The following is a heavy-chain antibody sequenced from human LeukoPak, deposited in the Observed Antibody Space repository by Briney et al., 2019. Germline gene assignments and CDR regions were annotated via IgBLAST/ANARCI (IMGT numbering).Heavy chain of an antibody. J-gene: IGHJ6*02. Sequence: PGGSLRLSCAASGFTFSSYSMNWVRQAPGKGLEWVSYISSSSSTIYYADSVKGRFTISRDNAKNSLCLQMNSLRAEDTAVYYCARDLLLRYFDWLEWGGYYYYGMDVWGQGTTVTVSS. V-gene: IGHV3-48*01. CDR1: GFTFSSYS. CDR2: ISSSSSTI. CDR3: ARDLLLRYFDWLEWGGYYYYGMDV. D-gene: IGHD3-9*01.